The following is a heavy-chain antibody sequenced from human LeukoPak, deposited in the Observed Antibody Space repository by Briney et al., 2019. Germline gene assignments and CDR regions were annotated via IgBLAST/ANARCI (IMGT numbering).Heavy chain of an antibody. CDR1: GYTFIGYY. V-gene: IGHV1-2*06. J-gene: IGHJ5*02. Sequence: GASVKVSCKASGYTFIGYYMHWVRQAPGQGLEWMGRSNPDSGDTNYAQHFQGRVTMTRDTSITTAYMELNRLTSDDTAVYYCARGPIYSLQFDPWGQGTLVTVSS. CDR2: SNPDSGDT. CDR3: ARGPIYSLQFDP. D-gene: IGHD6-13*01.